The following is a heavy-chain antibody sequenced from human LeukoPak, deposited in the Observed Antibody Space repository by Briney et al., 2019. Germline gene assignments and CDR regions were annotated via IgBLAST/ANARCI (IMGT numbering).Heavy chain of an antibody. V-gene: IGHV4-34*01. Sequence: SETLSLTCAVYGGSFSGYYWSWIRQPPGKGLEWIGEINHSGSTNYNPSLKSRVTISVDTSKNQFSLKLSSVTAADTAVHYCAREHEDAFDIWGQGTMVTVSS. CDR3: AREHEDAFDI. CDR2: INHSGST. J-gene: IGHJ3*02. CDR1: GGSFSGYY.